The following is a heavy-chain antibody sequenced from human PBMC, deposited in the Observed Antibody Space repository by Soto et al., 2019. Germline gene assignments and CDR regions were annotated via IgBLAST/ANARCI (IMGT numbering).Heavy chain of an antibody. Sequence: QITLKESGPTLVRPTQSLTLTCTFSGFSLTTTGVGVAWIRQPPGKAPEWLALIYWNDDKHYSPSLKTRLTITKDTSKNQVVLTMTNMDPVDTATYYCAHSENGCYQVQFDPWGQGTLVTVSS. J-gene: IGHJ5*02. CDR1: GFSLTTTGVG. V-gene: IGHV2-5*01. CDR2: IYWNDDK. CDR3: AHSENGCYQVQFDP. D-gene: IGHD3-16*02.